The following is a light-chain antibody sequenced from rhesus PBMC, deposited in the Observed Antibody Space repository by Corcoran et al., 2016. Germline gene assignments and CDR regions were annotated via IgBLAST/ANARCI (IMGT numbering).Light chain of an antibody. CDR2: DLS. CDR1: QSLLHSGGKTY. V-gene: IGKV2-104*02. Sequence: DIVMTQTPLSLPVTPGEPASISCRSSQSLLHSGGKTYLYWYLQKPGQFPHLLFYDLSNRASGVPDRFSGSGSGTDFTLKISRVEAEDVGVYYCMQGKELPFTFGPGTKVDLK. J-gene: IGKJ3*01. CDR3: MQGKELPFT.